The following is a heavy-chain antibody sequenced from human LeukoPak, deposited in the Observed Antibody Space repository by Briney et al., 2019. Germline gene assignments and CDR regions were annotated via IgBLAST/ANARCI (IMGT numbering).Heavy chain of an antibody. Sequence: GGSLRLSCAASGFTFSDYNMNWVRQAPGKGLEWVSYITNGGSTIHHADSVKGRFTISRDNAKNSLNLQMKSLRAEDTAVYYCARILYYYDRTGYNMDVWGIGTTVTVSS. CDR2: ITNGGSTI. CDR3: ARILYYYDRTGYNMDV. CDR1: GFTFSDYN. V-gene: IGHV3-11*01. D-gene: IGHD3-22*01. J-gene: IGHJ6*03.